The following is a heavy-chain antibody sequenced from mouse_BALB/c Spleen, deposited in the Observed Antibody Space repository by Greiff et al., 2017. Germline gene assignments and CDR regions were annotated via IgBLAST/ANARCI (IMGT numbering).Heavy chain of an antibody. CDR2: ISSGGSYT. Sequence: EVKVVESGGGLVKPGGSLKLSCAASGFTFSSYAMSWVRQTPEKRLEWVATISSGGSYTYYPDSVKGRFTISRDNAKNTLYLQMSSLRSEDTAMYYCARNYDGYYEAMDYWGQGTSVTVSS. D-gene: IGHD2-3*01. J-gene: IGHJ4*01. V-gene: IGHV5-9-3*01. CDR1: GFTFSSYA. CDR3: ARNYDGYYEAMDY.